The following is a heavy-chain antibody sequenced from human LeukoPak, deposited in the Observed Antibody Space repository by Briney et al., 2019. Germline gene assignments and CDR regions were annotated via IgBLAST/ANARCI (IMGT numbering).Heavy chain of an antibody. J-gene: IGHJ4*02. CDR2: IYYSGST. CDR3: ASHIEASDWYYFDY. Sequence: PSETLSLTCTVSGGSISSYYWSWIRQPPGKGLEWIGYIYYSGSTNYNPSLKSRVTISVDTSKNQFSLKLSSVTAADTAVYYCASHIEASDWYYFDYWGQGTLVTVSS. CDR1: GGSISSYY. D-gene: IGHD3-9*01. V-gene: IGHV4-59*12.